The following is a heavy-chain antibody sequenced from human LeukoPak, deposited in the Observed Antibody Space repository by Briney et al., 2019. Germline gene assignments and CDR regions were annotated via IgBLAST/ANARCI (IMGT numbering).Heavy chain of an antibody. CDR2: IKQSGGEK. V-gene: IGHV3-7*01. CDR3: ARDLAYCAGDCYADPGAFDI. Sequence: PGGSLRLSCAASGFTFSSYSMSWVRQAPGKGLEWVATIKQSGGEKYYVDSVKGRFTISRDNAKNTLYLQMNNLRAEDTAVYSCARDLAYCAGDCYADPGAFDIWGQGTMVTVSS. J-gene: IGHJ3*02. CDR1: GFTFSSYS. D-gene: IGHD2-21*02.